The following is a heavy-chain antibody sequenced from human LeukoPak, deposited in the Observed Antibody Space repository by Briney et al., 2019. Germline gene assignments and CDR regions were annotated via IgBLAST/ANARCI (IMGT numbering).Heavy chain of an antibody. Sequence: GGSLRLSCAASGFTFSRHGMHWVRQAPGKGLEWVAVIWYHGSDKYYADSVKGRFTISRDNSKNTLYLQMNSLRAEDTAVYYCARDISSRHFDHLGQGTLVTVSS. J-gene: IGHJ4*02. CDR2: IWYHGSDK. CDR1: GFTFSRHG. D-gene: IGHD6-6*01. CDR3: ARDISSRHFDH. V-gene: IGHV3-33*01.